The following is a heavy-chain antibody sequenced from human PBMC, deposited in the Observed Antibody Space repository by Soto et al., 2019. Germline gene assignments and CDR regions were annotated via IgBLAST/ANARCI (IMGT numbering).Heavy chain of an antibody. CDR3: ARFRRPVTYVSYFDY. D-gene: IGHD4-17*01. Sequence: QVQLVESGGGVVQPGRSLRLSCAASGFTFSSYAMHWVLQAPGKGLERVAVISYDGSNKYYADSVKGRFTISRDNSKNTLYLQMNILRAEDTAVYYCARFRRPVTYVSYFDYWGQGTLVTVSS. J-gene: IGHJ4*02. CDR1: GFTFSSYA. V-gene: IGHV3-30-3*01. CDR2: ISYDGSNK.